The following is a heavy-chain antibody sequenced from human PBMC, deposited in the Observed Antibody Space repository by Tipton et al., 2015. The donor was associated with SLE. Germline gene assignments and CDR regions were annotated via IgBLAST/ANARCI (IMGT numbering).Heavy chain of an antibody. CDR3: ARKACGGSCYARRGAFDI. Sequence: LRLSCAVYGGSFSGYYWSWIRQPPGKGLEWIGEINHSGSTNYNPSLKSRVTISVDTSKSQFSLKLSSVTAADTAVYYCARKACGGSCYARRGAFDIWGQGTMVTVSS. D-gene: IGHD2-15*01. CDR2: INHSGST. V-gene: IGHV4-34*01. CDR1: GGSFSGYY. J-gene: IGHJ3*02.